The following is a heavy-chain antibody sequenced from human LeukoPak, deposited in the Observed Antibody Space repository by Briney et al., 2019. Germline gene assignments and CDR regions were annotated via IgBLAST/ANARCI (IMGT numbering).Heavy chain of an antibody. CDR2: IIPILGIR. CDR1: GGTLNSYP. J-gene: IGHJ5*02. CDR3: ARPIAPTDKGATWLAR. D-gene: IGHD6-13*01. V-gene: IGHV1-69*02. Sequence: SVKVSCKGSGGTLNSYPISWVRQGPGQGLGWMGRIIPILGIRNYAPTFQDRGTFSADISTSTVYLELSSLTSEDTAVYYCARPIAPTDKGATWLARSGQGTLVTASS.